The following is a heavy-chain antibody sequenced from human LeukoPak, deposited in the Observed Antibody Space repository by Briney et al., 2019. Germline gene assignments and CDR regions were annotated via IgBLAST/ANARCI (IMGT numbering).Heavy chain of an antibody. CDR3: ARAKYYYDSSGTFSYFDY. J-gene: IGHJ4*02. CDR1: GFTFSTYG. V-gene: IGHV3-30*02. D-gene: IGHD3-22*01. Sequence: GGSLRLSCAASGFTFSTYGMHWVRQAPGKGLEWVAFIRYDRSNKYYAASVKGRFTISRDNSKNTLYLQMNSLRAEDTAVYYCARAKYYYDSSGTFSYFDYWGQGTLVTVSS. CDR2: IRYDRSNK.